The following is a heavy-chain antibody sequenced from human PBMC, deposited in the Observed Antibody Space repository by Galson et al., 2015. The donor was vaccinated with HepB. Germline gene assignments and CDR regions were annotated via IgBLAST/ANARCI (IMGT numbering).Heavy chain of an antibody. Sequence: SLRLSCAASGFTLSSYSMSWVRQAPGKGLEWVSSISSSNYIYYTDSVKGRFTISRDNAKNSLYLQVNSLRAEDTAVYYCARDRRTIVGATTGDYWCQGTLVTVSS. CDR3: ARDRRTIVGATTGDY. V-gene: IGHV3-21*06. D-gene: IGHD1-26*01. J-gene: IGHJ4*02. CDR2: ISSSNYI. CDR1: GFTLSSYS.